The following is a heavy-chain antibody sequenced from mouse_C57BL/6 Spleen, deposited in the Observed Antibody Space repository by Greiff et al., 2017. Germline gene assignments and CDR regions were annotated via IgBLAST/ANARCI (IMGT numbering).Heavy chain of an antibody. CDR2: ISNGGGST. V-gene: IGHV5-12*01. J-gene: IGHJ3*01. CDR1: GFTFSDYY. Sequence: EVQGVESGGGLVQPGGSLKLSCAASGFTFSDYYMYWVRQTPEKRLEWVAYISNGGGSTYYPDTVKGRFTISRDNAKNTLYLQMSRLKSEDTAMYYCARHEGGYYVLPWFAYWGQGTLVTVSA. D-gene: IGHD2-3*01. CDR3: ARHEGGYYVLPWFAY.